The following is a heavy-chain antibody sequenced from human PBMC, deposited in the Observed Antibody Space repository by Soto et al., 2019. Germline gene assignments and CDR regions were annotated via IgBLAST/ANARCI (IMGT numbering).Heavy chain of an antibody. V-gene: IGHV4-34*01. Sequence: SETLSLTCAVYGGSFSGYYWSWIRQPPGKGLEWIGEINHSGSTNYNPSLKSRVTISVDTSENQFSLKLSSVTAADTAVYYCARGLFGIAAAGYWGQGTLVTVSS. J-gene: IGHJ4*02. D-gene: IGHD6-13*01. CDR2: INHSGST. CDR1: GGSFSGYY. CDR3: ARGLFGIAAAGY.